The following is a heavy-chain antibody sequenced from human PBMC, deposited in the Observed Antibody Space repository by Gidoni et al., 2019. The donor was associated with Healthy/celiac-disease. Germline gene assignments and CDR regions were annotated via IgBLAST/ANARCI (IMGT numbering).Heavy chain of an antibody. CDR3: AKVLETAMVPAYYYYYGMDV. J-gene: IGHJ6*02. Sequence: QVQLVESGGGVVQPGRSLRLACAAPGVTFSSSGLYWVRQGPGKGLEWVAVISYDGSNNYYADSVKCRFTISRDNSKNTLYLQMNSLRAEDTAVYYCAKVLETAMVPAYYYYYGMDVWGQGTTVTVSS. CDR1: GVTFSSSG. D-gene: IGHD5-18*01. CDR2: ISYDGSNN. V-gene: IGHV3-30*18.